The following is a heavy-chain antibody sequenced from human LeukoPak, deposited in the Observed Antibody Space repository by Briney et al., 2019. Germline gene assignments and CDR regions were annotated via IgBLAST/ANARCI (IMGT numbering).Heavy chain of an antibody. CDR2: ISYDGSNK. CDR1: GFTFSSYA. CDR3: ARTLAVAGYYYYYGMDV. J-gene: IGHJ6*02. V-gene: IGHV3-30-3*01. Sequence: GGSLRLYCAASGFTFSSYAMHWVRQAPGKGLEWVAVISYDGSNKYYADSVKGRFTISRDNSKNTLYLQMNSLRAEDTAVYYCARTLAVAGYYYYYGMDVWGQGTTVTVSS. D-gene: IGHD6-19*01.